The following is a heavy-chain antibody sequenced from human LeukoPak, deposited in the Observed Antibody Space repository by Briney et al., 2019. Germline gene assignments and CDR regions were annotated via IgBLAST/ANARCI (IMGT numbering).Heavy chain of an antibody. J-gene: IGHJ4*02. CDR3: AKASPEAGDCFDF. Sequence: QPGGSLRLSCAASGLTFSSYAMSWVRQAPGKGLEWVSIISGSGGSTYYTDSVKGRFTISRDNSKNTLYLQMNSLRAEDTAVYYCAKASPEAGDCFDFWGQGTLVTVSS. D-gene: IGHD6-19*01. CDR2: ISGSGGST. CDR1: GLTFSSYA. V-gene: IGHV3-23*01.